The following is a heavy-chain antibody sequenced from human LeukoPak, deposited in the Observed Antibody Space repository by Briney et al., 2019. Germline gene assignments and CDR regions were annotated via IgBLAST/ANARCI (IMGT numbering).Heavy chain of an antibody. D-gene: IGHD3-10*01. J-gene: IGHJ4*02. CDR2: IYPGDSDT. CDR3: ARRFGSGSYYNGDFDY. CDR1: GYSFTNYW. V-gene: IGHV5-51*01. Sequence: GESLKISCKGSGYSFTNYWIGWVRQMPGKGLEWMGIIYPGDSDTTYSPSFQGQVTISADKSISTAYLQWSSLKASDTAMYYCARRFGSGSYYNGDFDYWGQGTLVTVSS.